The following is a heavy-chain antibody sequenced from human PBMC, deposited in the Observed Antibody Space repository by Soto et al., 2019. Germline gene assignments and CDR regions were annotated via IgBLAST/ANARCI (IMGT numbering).Heavy chain of an antibody. CDR2: ISSSSSYT. CDR3: ARDHHRYSGYDYVDY. V-gene: IGHV3-11*05. J-gene: IGHJ4*02. CDR1: GFTFSDYY. D-gene: IGHD5-12*01. Sequence: QVQLVESGGGLVKPGGSLRLSCAASGFTFSDYYMSWIRQAPGKGLEWVSYISSSSSYTNYADSVKGRFTISRDNAQNSRYLQMNSLRAEDTAVYYCARDHHRYSGYDYVDYWGQGTLVTVSS.